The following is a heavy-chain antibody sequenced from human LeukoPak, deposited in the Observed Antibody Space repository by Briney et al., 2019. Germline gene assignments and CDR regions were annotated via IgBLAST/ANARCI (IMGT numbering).Heavy chain of an antibody. CDR1: GGSISDSY. J-gene: IGHJ4*02. D-gene: IGHD6-19*01. V-gene: IGHV4-4*07. CDR2: INRNGIT. CDR3: GKESMSVAGTVEV. Sequence: SETLSLTCSVSGGSISDSYWGWIRQPAGSGLEWIGRINRNGITKYNLSLGSRVTMSVDPSKNQLSLTLRSVTAADTALYYCGKESMSVAGTVEVWGQGILVTVS.